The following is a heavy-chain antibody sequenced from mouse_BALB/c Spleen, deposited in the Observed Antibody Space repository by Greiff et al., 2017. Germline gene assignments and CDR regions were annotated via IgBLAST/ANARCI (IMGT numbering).Heavy chain of an antibody. D-gene: IGHD1-1*01. J-gene: IGHJ2*01. CDR1: GFTFSSFG. CDR3: ARDYGSSYGY. CDR2: ISSGSSTI. V-gene: IGHV5-17*02. Sequence: EVQLVESGGGLVQPGGSRKLSCAASGFTFSSFGMHWVRQAPEKGLEWVAYISSGSSTIYYADTVKGRFTISRDNPKNTLFLQMTSLRSEDTAMYYCARDYGSSYGYWGQGTTLTVSS.